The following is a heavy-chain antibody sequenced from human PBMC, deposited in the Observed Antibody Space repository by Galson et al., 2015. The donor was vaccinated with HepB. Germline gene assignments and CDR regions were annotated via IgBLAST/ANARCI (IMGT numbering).Heavy chain of an antibody. D-gene: IGHD2-2*02. CDR2: ISWNSGSI. CDR1: GFTFDGYA. CDR3: AKDKYQLLYMTGFDP. J-gene: IGHJ5*02. V-gene: IGHV3-9*01. Sequence: SLRLSCAASGFTFDGYALHWVRQAPGKGLEWVSGISWNSGSIGYADSVKGRFTISRDNAKNSLYLQMNSLRAEDTALYYCAKDKYQLLYMTGFDPWGQGTLVTVSS.